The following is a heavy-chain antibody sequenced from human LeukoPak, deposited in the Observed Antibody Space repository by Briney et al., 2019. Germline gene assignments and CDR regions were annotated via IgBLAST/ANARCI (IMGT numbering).Heavy chain of an antibody. V-gene: IGHV3-48*03. CDR1: GFTLSSYE. D-gene: IGHD5-18*01. CDR3: ARDLHTARVH. Sequence: GGSLRLSCAASGFTLSSYEMNWARHAPGKGREWVSYISSSGSTIYYADSVKGRFTISSDNAKNSLYLQMNSLRAEGTAVYYCARDLHTARVHWGQGTLVTVSS. CDR2: ISSSGSTI. J-gene: IGHJ4*02.